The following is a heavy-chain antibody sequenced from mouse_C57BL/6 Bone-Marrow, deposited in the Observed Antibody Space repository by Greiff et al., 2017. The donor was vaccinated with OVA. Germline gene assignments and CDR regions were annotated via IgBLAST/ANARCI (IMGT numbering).Heavy chain of an antibody. CDR3: SRYGEGYHDYHGWSFDL. J-gene: IGHJ1*03. Sequence: QVHVKQSGAELVKPGASVKLSCKASGYTCTEYTIHWVKQRSGQGLEWIGWFYPGSGSIKYNEKFKDKATLTADKSSSTVYMELSRLTSEDSAVYFCSRYGEGYHDYHGWSFDLWGTRTTSTVSS. CDR1: GYTCTEYT. V-gene: IGHV1-62-2*01. D-gene: IGHD2-4*01. CDR2: FYPGSGSI.